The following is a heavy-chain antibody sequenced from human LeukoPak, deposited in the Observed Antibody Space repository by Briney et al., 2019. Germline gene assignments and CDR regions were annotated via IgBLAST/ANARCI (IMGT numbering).Heavy chain of an antibody. CDR2: IYTSGST. Sequence: PSETLSLTCTVSRGSISSYYWSWIRQPAGKGLEWIGRIYTSGSTNYNPSLKSRVTMSVDTSKNQFSLKLSSVTAADTAVCYCARDSVVVAATNWFDPWGQGTLVTVSS. D-gene: IGHD2-15*01. CDR3: ARDSVVVAATNWFDP. J-gene: IGHJ5*02. V-gene: IGHV4-4*07. CDR1: RGSISSYY.